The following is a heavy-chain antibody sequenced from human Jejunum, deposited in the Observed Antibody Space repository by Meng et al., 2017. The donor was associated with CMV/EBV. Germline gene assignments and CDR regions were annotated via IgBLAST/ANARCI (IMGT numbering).Heavy chain of an antibody. J-gene: IGHJ5*02. Sequence: CAVAGGSITSSNWWSWVRQPPGEGRGWIGEIYHSGSTNYNPSLESRVTISVDKSKNQFSLKLNSVTAADTAVYFCARAIAATGNVFDPWGQGTLVTVSS. D-gene: IGHD6-13*01. CDR3: ARAIAATGNVFDP. V-gene: IGHV4-4*01. CDR2: IYHSGST. CDR1: GGSITSSNW.